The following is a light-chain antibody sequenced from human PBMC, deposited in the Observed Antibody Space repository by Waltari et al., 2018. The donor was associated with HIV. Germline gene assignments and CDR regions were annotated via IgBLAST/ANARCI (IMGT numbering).Light chain of an antibody. Sequence: QSVLTQSPSASGTPGQRVTISCSGSGSNIGSNNVHWYQQVPGTAPKLLIYWNNWCPSVVSDRFFVSKSGASASLSISCLQSEDESDYYCAAWDDSLNGPVFGGVTRLTVL. J-gene: IGLJ2*01. CDR3: AAWDDSLNGPV. V-gene: IGLV1-44*01. CDR2: WNN. CDR1: GSNIGSNN.